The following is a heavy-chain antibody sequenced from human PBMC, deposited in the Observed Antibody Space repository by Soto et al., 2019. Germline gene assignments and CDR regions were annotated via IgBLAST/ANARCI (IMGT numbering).Heavy chain of an antibody. D-gene: IGHD2-15*01. CDR1: GGSISSSNW. J-gene: IGHJ6*02. CDR3: ARRRCSGGSCYGDKRGHYGMDV. CDR2: IYHSGST. V-gene: IGHV4-4*02. Sequence: PSETLSLTCAVSGGSISSSNWWSWVRQPPGKGLEWIGEIYHSGSTNYNPSLKSRVTISVDKSKNQFSLKLSSVTAADTAVYYCARRRCSGGSCYGDKRGHYGMDVWGQGSTVTVSS.